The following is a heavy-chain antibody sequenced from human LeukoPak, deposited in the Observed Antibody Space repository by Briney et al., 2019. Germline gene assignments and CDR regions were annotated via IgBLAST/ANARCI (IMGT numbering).Heavy chain of an antibody. V-gene: IGHV3-49*03. D-gene: IGHD6-13*01. CDR2: IRSKAYGGTT. Sequence: PGGSLRLSCTASGFTFGDYAMSWFRQAPGKGLEWVGFIRSKAYGGTTEYAASVKGRFTISRDDSKSIAYLQMNSLKTEHTAVYYCTRELRSSSWVDAFDIWGQGTMVTASS. J-gene: IGHJ3*02. CDR3: TRELRSSSWVDAFDI. CDR1: GFTFGDYA.